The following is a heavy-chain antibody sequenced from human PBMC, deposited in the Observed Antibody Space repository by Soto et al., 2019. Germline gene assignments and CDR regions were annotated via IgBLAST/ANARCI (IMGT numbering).Heavy chain of an antibody. D-gene: IGHD6-19*01. J-gene: IGHJ4*02. CDR1: GFTFGDYA. CDR2: ISSKAYGGTT. Sequence: EVQLVESGGGLVQPGRSLRLSCTASGFTFGDYAMSWFRQAPGKGLEWVGFISSKAYGGTTEYAASVKGRFTISRDDSKSIAYLQMNSLKTEDTAVYYCTRGADQWLYDYWGQGTLVTVSS. CDR3: TRGADQWLYDY. V-gene: IGHV3-49*03.